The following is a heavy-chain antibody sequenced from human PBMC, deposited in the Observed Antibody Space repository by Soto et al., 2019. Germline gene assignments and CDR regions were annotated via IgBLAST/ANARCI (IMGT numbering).Heavy chain of an antibody. CDR1: GFTVSSNY. J-gene: IGHJ4*02. V-gene: IGHV3-53*04. Sequence: GGSLRLSCAASGFTVSSNYISWVRQAPGKGLEWVSVIYSGGSTYYADSVKGRFTISRHNSKNTLYLQMNSLRAEDTAVYYCARTLGYCSGGSCSFAFFDYWGQGTLVTVSS. CDR3: ARTLGYCSGGSCSFAFFDY. CDR2: IYSGGST. D-gene: IGHD2-15*01.